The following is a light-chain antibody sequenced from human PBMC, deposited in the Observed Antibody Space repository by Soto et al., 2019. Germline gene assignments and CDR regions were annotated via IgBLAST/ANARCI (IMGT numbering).Light chain of an antibody. CDR3: QQRNNWPPIT. V-gene: IGKV3-15*01. J-gene: IGKJ5*01. CDR2: GAS. Sequence: TMVRQSGDTLTVYPGERATLSCRASQTIDTNLAWYQQKPGQAPRLLIFGASTRATGIPARFSGSGSGTDFTLTIDNLQPEDFAIYYCQQRNNWPPITFGQGTRLEIK. CDR1: QTIDTN.